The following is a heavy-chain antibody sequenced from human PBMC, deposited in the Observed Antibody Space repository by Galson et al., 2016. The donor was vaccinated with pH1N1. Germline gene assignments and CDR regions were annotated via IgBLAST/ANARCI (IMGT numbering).Heavy chain of an antibody. V-gene: IGHV4-61*10. CDR3: ARTAPDYGDSYGMDV. Sequence: SETLSLTCTVSGGSISSRTHYWNWIRQPAGKGLEWIGRIYPGGSKFYNPSLKSRVTISVDTSNNQLSLDLSSVTAADTAVYDCARTAPDYGDSYGMDVWGQATTVSVSS. CDR2: IYPGGSK. D-gene: IGHD4-17*01. CDR1: GGSISSRTHY. J-gene: IGHJ6*02.